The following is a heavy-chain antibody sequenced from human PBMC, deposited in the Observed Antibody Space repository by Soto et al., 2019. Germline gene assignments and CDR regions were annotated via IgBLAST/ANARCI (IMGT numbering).Heavy chain of an antibody. D-gene: IGHD2-21*02. V-gene: IGHV4-31*02. J-gene: IGHJ4*02. CDR1: GGSVSGGGHY. CDR2: SFSGGST. CDR3: ARARSSGGDCYLGY. Sequence: NPSETLSLTCSVSGGSVSGGGHYWTWIRQQPGKGLEWIGFSFSGGSTYYNPSLRGRVVISVDTSKNQFSLTLTSATAADTAVYYCARARSSGGDCYLGYWGQGTMVRSPQ.